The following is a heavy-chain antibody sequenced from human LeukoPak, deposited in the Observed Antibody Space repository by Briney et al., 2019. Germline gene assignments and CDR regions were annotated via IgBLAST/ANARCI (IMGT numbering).Heavy chain of an antibody. CDR2: ISAYNGNT. CDR3: ASVGPYYYDSSGYYYVVVFDY. D-gene: IGHD3-22*01. CDR1: GYTFTSYG. V-gene: IGHV1-18*01. Sequence: GASVKVSCKASGYTFTSYGISWVRQAPGQGLEWMGWISAYNGNTNYAQKLQGRVTMTTDTSTRTAYMELRSLRSDDTAVYYCASVGPYYYDSSGYYYVVVFDYWGQGTLVTVSS. J-gene: IGHJ4*02.